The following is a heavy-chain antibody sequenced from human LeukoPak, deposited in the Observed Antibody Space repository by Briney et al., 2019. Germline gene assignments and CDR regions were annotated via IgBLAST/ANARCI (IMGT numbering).Heavy chain of an antibody. Sequence: VGSLRLSCAASGFTFSSYSMNLVRQAPGKGLEWVSYISSSSSTIYYADSVKGRFTISRDNAKKSLFLQMNSLRAEDTAVYYCARASSSWYDYWGQGTLVTVSS. D-gene: IGHD6-13*01. V-gene: IGHV3-48*01. CDR1: GFTFSSYS. J-gene: IGHJ4*02. CDR3: ARASSSWYDY. CDR2: ISSSSSTI.